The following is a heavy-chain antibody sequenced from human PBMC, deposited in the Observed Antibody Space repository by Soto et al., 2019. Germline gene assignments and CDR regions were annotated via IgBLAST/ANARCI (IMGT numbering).Heavy chain of an antibody. CDR2: IKQDGSEK. D-gene: IGHD6-13*01. CDR1: GFTFSSYW. J-gene: IGHJ3*02. CDR3: AKCRSSNWYSALDI. V-gene: IGHV3-7*02. Sequence: GGSLRLSCAASGFTFSSYWMSWVRQAQGKGLEWVANIKQDGSEKYYVDSVKGRFTISRDNAKNSLYLQMNSLRVEDTAVYYSAKCRSSNWYSALDIWGQGTMVT.